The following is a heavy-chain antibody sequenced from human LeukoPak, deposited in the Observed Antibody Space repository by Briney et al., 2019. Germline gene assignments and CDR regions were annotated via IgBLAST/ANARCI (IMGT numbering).Heavy chain of an antibody. CDR3: ARDCGSSGCDY. V-gene: IGHV3-74*01. CDR1: GXTFSSYW. J-gene: IGHJ4*02. CDR2: INSDGSDT. D-gene: IGHD6-19*01. Sequence: GGSLRLACAASGXTFSSYWMHWVRQAPGKGLVSVSRINSDGSDTTNAVSVKGRFTISRDNAKDTVYLQMNSLRVEDTAVYYCARDCGSSGCDYWGQGTLVTVSS.